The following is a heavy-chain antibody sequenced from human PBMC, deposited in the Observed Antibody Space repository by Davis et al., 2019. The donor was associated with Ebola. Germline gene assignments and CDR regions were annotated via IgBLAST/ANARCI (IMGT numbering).Heavy chain of an antibody. D-gene: IGHD1-26*01. CDR1: GGPININY. CDR3: ARPLGGYFTLFDY. CDR2: IYYSGST. J-gene: IGHJ4*02. Sequence: SETLSLTCSVSGGPININYWSWIRQPPGKGLEWIGSIYYSGSTYYNPSLKSRVTISVDTSKNQFSLKLSSVTAADTAVYYCARPLGGYFTLFDYWGQGTLVTVSS. V-gene: IGHV4-59*05.